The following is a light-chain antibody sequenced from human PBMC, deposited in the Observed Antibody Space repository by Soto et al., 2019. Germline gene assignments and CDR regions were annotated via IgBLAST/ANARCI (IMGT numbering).Light chain of an antibody. V-gene: IGKV3-15*01. Sequence: TLSCRASQNIENHLAWYQQTPGQAPRLLIHGASTRATGIPTRFSGSGSGTEFTLTISSLQSEDFAVYYCQQYAYWWAFGQGTKVDIK. CDR2: GAS. CDR1: QNIENH. J-gene: IGKJ1*01. CDR3: QQYAYWWA.